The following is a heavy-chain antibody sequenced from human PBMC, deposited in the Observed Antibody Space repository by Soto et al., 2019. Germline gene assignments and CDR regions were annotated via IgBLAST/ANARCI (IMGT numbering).Heavy chain of an antibody. CDR1: GVSISGSRYY. Sequence: SETLSLTCTVSGVSISGSRYYWGWIRQPPGRGLEWIGNIYYSGSTYYTPALKSRVTLSVDTSKNQFSLNLNSVTAADTAVYYCSRGGIPPSGYGIAYAMDVWGQGTTVTVSS. CDR2: IYYSGST. J-gene: IGHJ6*02. CDR3: SRGGIPPSGYGIAYAMDV. V-gene: IGHV4-39*01. D-gene: IGHD1-26*01.